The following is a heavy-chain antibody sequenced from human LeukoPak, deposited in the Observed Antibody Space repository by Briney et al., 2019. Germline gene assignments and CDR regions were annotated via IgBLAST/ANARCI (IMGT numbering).Heavy chain of an antibody. CDR1: GGSISSGSYY. V-gene: IGHV4-61*02. Sequence: SETLSLTCTVSGGSISSGSYYWSWIRQPAGKGLEWIGRIHTSGSTNYNPSLKSRVTISVDTSENQFSLKLSSVTAADTAVYYCASLGYGDYDDYWGQGTLVTVSS. CDR2: IHTSGST. CDR3: ASLGYGDYDDY. D-gene: IGHD4-17*01. J-gene: IGHJ4*02.